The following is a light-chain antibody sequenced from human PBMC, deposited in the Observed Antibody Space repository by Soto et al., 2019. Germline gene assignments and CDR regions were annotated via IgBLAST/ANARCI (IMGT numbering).Light chain of an antibody. J-gene: IGKJ1*01. CDR3: QQYNSFSWT. CDR2: TAS. CDR1: QSIGDW. Sequence: IQMTQSASTLSAYVGDRITITCRASQSIGDWLAWYQQKPGKAPKLLIHTASSLESGVPSRFSGSGSGTEFTLTISSLQPDDFATYYCQQYNSFSWTFGQGTKVEIK. V-gene: IGKV1-5*03.